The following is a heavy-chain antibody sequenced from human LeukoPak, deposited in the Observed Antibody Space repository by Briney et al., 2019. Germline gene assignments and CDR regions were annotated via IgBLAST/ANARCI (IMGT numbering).Heavy chain of an antibody. J-gene: IGHJ4*02. V-gene: IGHV1-69*13. CDR1: GGTFSSYA. CDR3: ARGVRKAATNFDY. Sequence: SVKVSCKASGGTFSSYAISWVRQAPGQGLEWMGGIIPIFGTPNYAQKFQGRVTITADESTSTAYMELSSLRSEDTAVYHCARGVRKAATNFDYWGQGILVTVSS. CDR2: IIPIFGTP. D-gene: IGHD1-26*01.